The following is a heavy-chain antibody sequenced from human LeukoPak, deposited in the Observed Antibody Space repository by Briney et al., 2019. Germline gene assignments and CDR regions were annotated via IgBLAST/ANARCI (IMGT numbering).Heavy chain of an antibody. CDR1: GGSISSGYY. Sequence: SQTLSLTCTVSGGSISSGYYWGWIRQPAGKGLEWIGRIYTSGSTNYNPSLKSRVTMSVDTSKNQFSLKLSSVTAADTAVYYCARDSSMVRGVIIPLCYWGQGTLVTVSS. J-gene: IGHJ4*02. D-gene: IGHD3-10*01. CDR3: ARDSSMVRGVIIPLCY. V-gene: IGHV4-61*02. CDR2: IYTSGST.